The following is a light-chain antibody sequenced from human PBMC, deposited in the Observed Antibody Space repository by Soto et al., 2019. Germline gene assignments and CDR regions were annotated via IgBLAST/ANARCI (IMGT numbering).Light chain of an antibody. J-gene: IGKJ1*01. Sequence: DIPMTQSPSTLSASVGDRVTITCRASQSISAWLAWYQQKPGKGPRLLIHDASTLESGVPSRFSGSGSGTEFTLTISSLQPEDFATYYCQQYNSFSPTFGQGTKVEIK. V-gene: IGKV1-5*01. CDR2: DAS. CDR3: QQYNSFSPT. CDR1: QSISAW.